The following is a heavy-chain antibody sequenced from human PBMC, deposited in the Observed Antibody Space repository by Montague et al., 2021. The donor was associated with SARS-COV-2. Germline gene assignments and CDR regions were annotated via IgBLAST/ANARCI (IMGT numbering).Heavy chain of an antibody. J-gene: IGHJ6*02. D-gene: IGHD6-13*01. Sequence: SETLSLTCTVPGGSISSYYWRWTRQPAGKGLEWIGRIYIREPATYNPSLTSRVIMSADTSKNQISLKLSSVTAADTAVYYCARGRRIAAGGTSYYGLDVWGQGTTVTVSS. CDR3: ARGRRIAAGGTSYYGLDV. CDR2: IYIREPA. CDR1: GGSISSYY. V-gene: IGHV4-4*07.